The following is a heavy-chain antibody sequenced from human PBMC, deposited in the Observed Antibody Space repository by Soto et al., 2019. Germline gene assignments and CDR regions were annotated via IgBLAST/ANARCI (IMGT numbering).Heavy chain of an antibody. CDR2: ITSSSDTI. D-gene: IGHD4-4*01. CDR1: GFTFSSFH. CDR3: ARDWPLYSRHYYYAMDV. V-gene: IGHV3-48*02. J-gene: IGHJ6*02. Sequence: GGSLRLSCAASGFTFSSFHMNWVRQAPGRGLEWVAYITSSSDTIYYSDSVKGRFTISRDNGKNSLFLQMNSLRDEDTAVYYCARDWPLYSRHYYYAMDVWGQGTTVTVSS.